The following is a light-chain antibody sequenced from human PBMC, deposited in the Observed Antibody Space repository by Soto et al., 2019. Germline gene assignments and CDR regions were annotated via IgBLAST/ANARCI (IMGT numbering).Light chain of an antibody. J-gene: IGLJ1*01. CDR3: SSFTSNRIYV. CDR1: HNDIGTYDY. Sequence: QSVLTQPTSVFGSPGQSITISCTGNHNDIGTYDYVSWYQQHPGRAPRLLIHGVTTRPSGISGRFSASKSGLTASLTISGLQPEDEADYYCSSFTSNRIYVFGPGTKVTVL. V-gene: IGLV2-14*03. CDR2: GVT.